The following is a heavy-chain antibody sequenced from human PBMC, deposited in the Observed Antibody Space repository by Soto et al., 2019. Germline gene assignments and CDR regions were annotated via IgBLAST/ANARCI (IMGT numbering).Heavy chain of an antibody. CDR1: GYTFRNFG. J-gene: IGHJ4*02. V-gene: IGHV1-18*01. CDR2: ISAYNANA. Sequence: QIQLLQSGAEVKKPGASVKVTCKASGYTFRNFGISWVRQAPGQGLEWMGWISAYNANANYAQKFQGRLTMTADTSTSTAYMELRSLRSDDTALYYCARANSYFDYWGQGTLVTVSS. CDR3: ARANSYFDY.